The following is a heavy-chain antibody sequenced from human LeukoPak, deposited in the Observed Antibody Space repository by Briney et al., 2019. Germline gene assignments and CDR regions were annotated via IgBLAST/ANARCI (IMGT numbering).Heavy chain of an antibody. CDR3: TREGGVGP. D-gene: IGHD3-16*01. CDR1: GFSFGVYS. V-gene: IGHV3-21*01. J-gene: IGHJ5*02. CDR2: ISGASSDNYI. Sequence: GGSLRLSCVASGFSFGVYSMNWVRQAPGKGLEWVSTISGASSDNYIDYADSVKGRFTISRDNAKKSVFLEMNGLRDDDTAVYCCTREGGVGPWGQGTLVSVSS.